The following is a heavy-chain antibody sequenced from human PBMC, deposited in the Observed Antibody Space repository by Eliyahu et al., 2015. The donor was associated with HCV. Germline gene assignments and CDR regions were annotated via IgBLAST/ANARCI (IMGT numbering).Heavy chain of an antibody. CDR3: ASGVSSGWPDDAFDI. Sequence: QLQLQESGPGLVKPSETLSLTCTVSGGSISSSSYYWGWIRQPPGKGLEWIGSIYYSGSTYYNPSLKSRVTISVDTSKNQFSLKLSSVTAADTAVYYCASGVSSGWPDDAFDIWGQGTMVTVSS. J-gene: IGHJ3*02. CDR2: IYYSGST. D-gene: IGHD6-19*01. V-gene: IGHV4-39*01. CDR1: GGSISSSSYY.